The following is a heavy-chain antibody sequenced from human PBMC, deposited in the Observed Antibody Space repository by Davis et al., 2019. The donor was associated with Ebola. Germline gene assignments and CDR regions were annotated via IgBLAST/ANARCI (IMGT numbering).Heavy chain of an antibody. Sequence: SETLSLTCVVYGGSFSGYYWSWIRQPPGKGLEWIGEINHSGSTNYNPSLKSRVTISVDTSKNQFSLKLSSVTAADTAVYYCARGHFWSGYSSSPFYDVFDIWGQGTMVSVS. CDR1: GGSFSGYY. V-gene: IGHV4-34*01. CDR2: INHSGST. J-gene: IGHJ3*02. D-gene: IGHD3-3*02. CDR3: ARGHFWSGYSSSPFYDVFDI.